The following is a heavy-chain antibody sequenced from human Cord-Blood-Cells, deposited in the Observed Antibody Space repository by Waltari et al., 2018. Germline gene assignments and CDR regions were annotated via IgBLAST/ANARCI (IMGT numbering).Heavy chain of an antibody. CDR1: GYTFTGYY. J-gene: IGHJ5*02. D-gene: IGHD6-13*01. Sequence: QVQLVQSGAEVKKPGASVKVSCKASGYTFTGYYMHWVRQAPGQGLEWMGWINPNNGGTNYAQKFQGRVTMTRDTSISTAYMELSRLRSDDTAVYYCARVGPYSSNVFDPWGQGTLVTVSS. CDR2: INPNNGGT. V-gene: IGHV1-2*02. CDR3: ARVGPYSSNVFDP.